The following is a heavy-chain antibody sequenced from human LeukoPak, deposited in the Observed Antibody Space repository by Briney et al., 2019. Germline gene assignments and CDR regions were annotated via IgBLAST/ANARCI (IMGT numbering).Heavy chain of an antibody. Sequence: SETLSLTCTVSGGSISSYYWSWIRQPPGKGLEWIGFISYSGSTTYNPSLKSRVTISLDTSKNQFSLNLSSVTGANTAVYHCARDYGGKFDYWGQGILVTVSS. CDR3: ARDYGGKFDY. J-gene: IGHJ4*02. D-gene: IGHD4-23*01. V-gene: IGHV4-59*01. CDR1: GGSISSYY. CDR2: ISYSGST.